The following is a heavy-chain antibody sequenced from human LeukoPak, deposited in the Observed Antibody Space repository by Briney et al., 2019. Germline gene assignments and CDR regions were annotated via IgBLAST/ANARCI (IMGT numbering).Heavy chain of an antibody. Sequence: SETLSLTCAVSGGSISSSNWWSWVRQPPGKGLEWIGEIYHSGSTNYNPSLKSRVTISVDKSKNQFSLKLSSETAADTAVYYCARFWETNYYYYGMDVWGQGTTVTVSS. V-gene: IGHV4-4*02. CDR2: IYHSGST. CDR3: ARFWETNYYYYGMDV. J-gene: IGHJ6*02. CDR1: GGSISSSNW. D-gene: IGHD3-10*01.